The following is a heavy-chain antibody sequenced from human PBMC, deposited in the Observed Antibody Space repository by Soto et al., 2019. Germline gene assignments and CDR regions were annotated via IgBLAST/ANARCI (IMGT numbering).Heavy chain of an antibody. CDR3: ASSPGAAAGTFYYYGMDV. D-gene: IGHD6-13*01. V-gene: IGHV1-46*01. J-gene: IGHJ6*02. CDR1: RYTLTSYY. Sequence: QVQLVQSGAEVKNPGASVKVSCKASRYTLTSYYIHWVRQAPGQGLEWMGMINPSDGSPTYAQKFQGRVNMTRCTSTSTVYMELTSLRSEDTAVYYCASSPGAAAGTFYYYGMDVWGQGTTVTVSS. CDR2: INPSDGSP.